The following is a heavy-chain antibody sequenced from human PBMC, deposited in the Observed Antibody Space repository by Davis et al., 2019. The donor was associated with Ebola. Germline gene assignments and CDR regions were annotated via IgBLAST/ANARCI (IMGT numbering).Heavy chain of an antibody. V-gene: IGHV7-4-1*02. CDR3: ARDMVLSAPYYYYYGMDV. CDR1: GYTFTHYA. Sequence: AASVKVSCKASGYTFTHYAMNWVRQAPGQGLEYMGWINTNTGNPTYAQGFTGRFVFSLDTSVSTAYLQISSLKAEDTAVYYCARDMVLSAPYYYYYGMDVWGKGTTVTVSS. J-gene: IGHJ6*04. CDR2: INTNTGNP. D-gene: IGHD2-8*02.